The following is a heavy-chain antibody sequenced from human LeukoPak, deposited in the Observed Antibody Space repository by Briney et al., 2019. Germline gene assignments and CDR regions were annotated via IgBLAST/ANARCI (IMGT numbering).Heavy chain of an antibody. D-gene: IGHD6-19*01. J-gene: IGHJ6*03. CDR1: GDTLTNYG. CDR2: IIATLGTT. Sequence: WASVKVSCKTSGDTLTNYGVSWVRQAPGEGLEWMGGIIATLGTTKYAQKLQGRVTIDADTSTSTAYMELSNLRSEDTAIYYCARVASISVAGTRPYYMDVWGQGTTVTVSS. CDR3: ARVASISVAGTRPYYMDV. V-gene: IGHV1-69*10.